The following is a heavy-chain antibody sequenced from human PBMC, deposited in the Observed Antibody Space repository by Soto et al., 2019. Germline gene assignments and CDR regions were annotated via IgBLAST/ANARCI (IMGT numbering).Heavy chain of an antibody. CDR1: GFTFSNYA. V-gene: IGHV3-23*01. CDR3: ARDAISMVRGTNNWFDP. CDR2: ISGGGIST. J-gene: IGHJ5*02. Sequence: PGGSLRLSCAASGFTFSNYAMSWVRQAPGKGLGWVSAISGGGISTYYADSVRGRFTISRDNSRNTLYLRMNRLRAEDTAVYYCARDAISMVRGTNNWFDPWGQGTLVTVSS. D-gene: IGHD3-10*01.